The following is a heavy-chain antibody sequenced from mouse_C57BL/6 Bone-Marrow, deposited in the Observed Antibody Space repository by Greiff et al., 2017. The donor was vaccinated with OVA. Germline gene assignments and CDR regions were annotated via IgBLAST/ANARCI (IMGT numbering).Heavy chain of an antibody. CDR1: GFNIKDDY. V-gene: IGHV14-4*01. Sequence: VQLQQSGAELVRPGASVKLSCTASGFNIKDDYMHWVKQRPEQGLEWIGWIDPENGDTEYASKFQGKATITADTSSNTAYLQLSSLTSEDTAVYYGTTDVIMIGGYFDVWGTGTTVTVSS. J-gene: IGHJ1*03. CDR3: TTDVIMIGGYFDV. D-gene: IGHD2-4*01. CDR2: IDPENGDT.